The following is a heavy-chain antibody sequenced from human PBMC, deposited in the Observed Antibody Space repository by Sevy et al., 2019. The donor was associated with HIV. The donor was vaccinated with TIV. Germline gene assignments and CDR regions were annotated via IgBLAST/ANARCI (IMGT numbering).Heavy chain of an antibody. CDR3: AKEGTTMVRGVIIKPDNWFDP. CDR1: GFTFSSYA. D-gene: IGHD3-10*01. Sequence: GGSLRLSCAASGFTFSSYAMSWVRQAPGKGLEWVAAISGSGGSTYYADSVKGRFTISRDTSKNTLYLQMNSLRAEDRAVYYCAKEGTTMVRGVIIKPDNWFDPWGQGTLVTVSS. CDR2: ISGSGGST. V-gene: IGHV3-23*01. J-gene: IGHJ5*02.